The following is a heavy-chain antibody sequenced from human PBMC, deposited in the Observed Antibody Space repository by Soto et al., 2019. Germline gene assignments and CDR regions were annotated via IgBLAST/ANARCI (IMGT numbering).Heavy chain of an antibody. CDR3: AKDTVDSSSSFGRRYYYYYGIDV. V-gene: IGHV3-23*01. Sequence: GGSLRLSCAASGFTFSSYAMSWVRQAPGKGLEWVSAISGSGGSTYYADSVKGRFTISRDNSKNTLYLQMNSLRAEDTAVYYCAKDTVDSSSSFGRRYYYYYGIDVWGQGTTVTVSS. CDR2: ISGSGGST. CDR1: GFTFSSYA. J-gene: IGHJ6*02. D-gene: IGHD6-6*01.